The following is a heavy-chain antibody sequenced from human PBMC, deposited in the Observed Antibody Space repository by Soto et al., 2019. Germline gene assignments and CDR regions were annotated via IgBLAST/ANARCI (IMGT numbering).Heavy chain of an antibody. CDR1: GYTFTTYG. V-gene: IGHV1-18*01. CDR3: ARVTGRSGWYDFGNWFDP. J-gene: IGHJ5*01. CDR2: ISTTNGRT. Sequence: QVQLVQSGAEVKKPGASVKVSCKATGYTFTTYGITWMRQAPGQGLEWMGWISTTNGRTRYAQKSQGTVTMTTDTSTTTVYMDLRSLRADDTAVYYCARVTGRSGWYDFGNWFDPWGQGTLVTVSS. D-gene: IGHD6-19*01.